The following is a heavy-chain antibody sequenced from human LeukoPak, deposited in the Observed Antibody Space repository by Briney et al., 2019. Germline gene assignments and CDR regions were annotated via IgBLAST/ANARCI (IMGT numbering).Heavy chain of an antibody. Sequence: TSMKVSCKSSGFTFTDHYIHWVRQGPGQGLEWMGYIGPHSTFTSSPQEFQGRVTMTRDASMSTAYMELTRLTSDDTAVYYCVREGEGPLSKDFDYWGQGTLVTVSS. CDR1: GFTFTDHY. D-gene: IGHD2/OR15-2a*01. J-gene: IGHJ4*02. CDR2: IGPHSTFT. V-gene: IGHV1-2*02. CDR3: VREGEGPLSKDFDY.